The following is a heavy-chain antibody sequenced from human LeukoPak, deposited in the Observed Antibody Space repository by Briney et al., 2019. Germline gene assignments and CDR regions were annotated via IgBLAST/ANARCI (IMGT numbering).Heavy chain of an antibody. CDR1: SGSISTYY. CDR3: ARQGRIAAAGRARPLDY. V-gene: IGHV4-59*01. D-gene: IGHD6-13*01. CDR2: IYYSGST. Sequence: SETLSLTCTVSSGSISTYYWSWIRQPPGKGLEWIGYIYYSGSTNYNPSLKSRVTISVDTSKNQFSLKLSSVTAADTAVYYCARQGRIAAAGRARPLDYWGQGTLVTVSS. J-gene: IGHJ4*02.